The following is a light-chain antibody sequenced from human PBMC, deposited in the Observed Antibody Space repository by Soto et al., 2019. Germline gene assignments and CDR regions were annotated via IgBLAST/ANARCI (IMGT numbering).Light chain of an antibody. Sequence: QSVLTQPASVSGSPGQSITISCTGTSRDVGGYDYASWYQQYPGKAPKLMIFDVNNRPSGVSDRFSGSKSANTASLTISGLQSEDEADYYCSSYTSSGIYVFGTGTKVTVL. CDR1: SRDVGGYDY. CDR2: DVN. V-gene: IGLV2-14*03. J-gene: IGLJ1*01. CDR3: SSYTSSGIYV.